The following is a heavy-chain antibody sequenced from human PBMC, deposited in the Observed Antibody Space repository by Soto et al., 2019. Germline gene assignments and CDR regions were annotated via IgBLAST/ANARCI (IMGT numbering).Heavy chain of an antibody. CDR2: ISYDGNTQ. Sequence: PARYLQHSYTASGLTLRNYSIHWVRQAPGKGLDWVAVISYDGNTQFYGDSVKGRFIVSRDNSRNTLYLQLNNLQAEDTAVYYCAKVSRPSRISTPDFDYWGQGT. CDR3: AKVSRPSRISTPDFDY. V-gene: IGHV3-30-3*01. CDR1: GLTLRNYS. J-gene: IGHJ4*02.